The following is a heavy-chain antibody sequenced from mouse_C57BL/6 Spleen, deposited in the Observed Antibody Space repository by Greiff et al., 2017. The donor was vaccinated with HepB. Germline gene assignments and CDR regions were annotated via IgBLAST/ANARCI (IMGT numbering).Heavy chain of an antibody. D-gene: IGHD1-1*01. CDR1: GYTFTGYW. CDR2: ILPGSGST. Sequence: VQLQQSGAELMKPGASVKLSCKATGYTFTGYWIEWVKQRPGHGLEWIGEILPGSGSTNYNEKFKGKATFTADTSSNTAYMQLSSLTTEDSAIYAGTGGGYYYGSGGGGYYFDYWGQGTTLTVSS. CDR3: TGGGYYYGSGGGGYYFDY. V-gene: IGHV1-9*01. J-gene: IGHJ2*01.